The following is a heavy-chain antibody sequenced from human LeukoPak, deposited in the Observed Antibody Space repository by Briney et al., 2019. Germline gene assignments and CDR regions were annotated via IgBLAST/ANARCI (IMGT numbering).Heavy chain of an antibody. Sequence: GGSLRLSCAASGFTLSSYAMSWVRQAPGKGLEWVSAISGSGGSTYYADSVKGRFTISRDNSKNTLYLQMNSLRAEDTAVYYCAKNHFAGYDSSGYYYPVDYWGQGTLVTVSS. CDR3: AKNHFAGYDSSGYYYPVDY. V-gene: IGHV3-23*01. D-gene: IGHD3-22*01. CDR2: ISGSGGST. CDR1: GFTLSSYA. J-gene: IGHJ4*02.